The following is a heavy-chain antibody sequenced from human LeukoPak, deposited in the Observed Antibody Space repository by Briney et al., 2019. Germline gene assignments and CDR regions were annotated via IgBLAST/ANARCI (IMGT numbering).Heavy chain of an antibody. J-gene: IGHJ4*02. CDR3: ARGARDGSGYYPTTYFDY. CDR1: GYTFTSYG. Sequence: ASVKVSCKASGYTFTSYGISWVRQAPGQGLEWMGWISPYNGNTNYAQKLQGRVTMTTDTSTSTAYMELRSLRSDDTAVYYCARGARDGSGYYPTTYFDYWGQGTLVTVSS. CDR2: ISPYNGNT. D-gene: IGHD3-22*01. V-gene: IGHV1-18*01.